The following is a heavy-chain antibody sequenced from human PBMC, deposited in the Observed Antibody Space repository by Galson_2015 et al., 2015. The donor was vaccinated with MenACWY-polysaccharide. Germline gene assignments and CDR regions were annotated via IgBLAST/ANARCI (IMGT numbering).Heavy chain of an antibody. Sequence: SLRLSCAASGFTFSSYWMSWVRQAPGKGLEWVAHIKRDESEKYYVDSVKGRFAISRDNSKNSLYLQMNSLRAEDTAVYSCARGHYGLDVWGQGTALSVSS. CDR1: GFTFSSYW. J-gene: IGHJ6*02. V-gene: IGHV3-7*03. CDR3: ARGHYGLDV. CDR2: IKRDESEK.